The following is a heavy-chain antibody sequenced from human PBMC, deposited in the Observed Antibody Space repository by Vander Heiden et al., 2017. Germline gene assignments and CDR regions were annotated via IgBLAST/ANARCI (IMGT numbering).Heavy chain of an antibody. CDR3: AREGVETGLDY. V-gene: IGHV4-59*01. Sequence: QVQLQESGPGLVKPSETLSLTCTVPGGSISSYYWSWIRQPPGKGLEWIGYIYYSGSTNYNPSLKSRVTISVDTSKNQFSLKLSSVTAADTAVYYCAREGVETGLDYWGQGTLVTVSS. CDR1: GGSISSYY. CDR2: IYYSGST. J-gene: IGHJ4*02.